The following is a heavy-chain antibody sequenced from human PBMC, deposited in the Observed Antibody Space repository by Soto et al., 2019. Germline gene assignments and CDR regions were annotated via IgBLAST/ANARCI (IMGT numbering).Heavy chain of an antibody. CDR3: ARGPYDSSGYRFGERYYYGMDV. D-gene: IGHD3-22*01. J-gene: IGHJ6*02. V-gene: IGHV1-69*01. CDR1: GGTFSSYA. CDR2: IIPIFGTA. Sequence: QVQLVQSGAEVKKPGSSVKVSCKASGGTFSSYAISWVRQAPGQGLEWMGGIIPIFGTANYAQKFQGRVTITADESTSTAYMELSSLRSEDTAVYYCARGPYDSSGYRFGERYYYGMDVWGQGTTVTVSS.